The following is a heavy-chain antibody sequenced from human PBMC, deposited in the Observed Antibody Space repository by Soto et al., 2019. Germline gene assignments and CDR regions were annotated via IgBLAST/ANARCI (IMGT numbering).Heavy chain of an antibody. CDR2: MNPDSGNT. D-gene: IGHD3-22*01. Sequence: GASVRVSCKASGYTFTSYDIHWVRRAPGQGPEWMGWMNPDSGNTVYAQKFQGRVTITTDTSTSTAYMELRSLRSDDTAVYYFARVAATKIVVVMYDAFEIWGQGTMVTVSS. V-gene: IGHV1-8*01. CDR1: GYTFTSYD. J-gene: IGHJ3*02. CDR3: ARVAATKIVVVMYDAFEI.